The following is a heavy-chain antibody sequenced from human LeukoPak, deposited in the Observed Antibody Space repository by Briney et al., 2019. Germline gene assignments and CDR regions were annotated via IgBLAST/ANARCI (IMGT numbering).Heavy chain of an antibody. CDR3: AKGPKRYDVLTGYFVIETTFDI. D-gene: IGHD3-9*01. V-gene: IGHV3-30*02. CDR1: GFTLSSYA. Sequence: GGSLRLSCAVSGFTLSSYAMSWVRQAPGKGLEWVAFTRYDGRNKYYADSVKGRFTISRDNSKNTLYVQMNSLRAEDTAVYYCAKGPKRYDVLTGYFVIETTFDIWGQGTMVIVSS. CDR2: TRYDGRNK. J-gene: IGHJ3*02.